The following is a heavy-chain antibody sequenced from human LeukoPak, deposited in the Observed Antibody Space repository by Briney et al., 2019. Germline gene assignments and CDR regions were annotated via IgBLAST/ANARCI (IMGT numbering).Heavy chain of an antibody. J-gene: IGHJ4*02. V-gene: IGHV4-4*07. D-gene: IGHD6-19*01. CDR3: ARVSIEVAATQAYYFDY. CDR1: GGSISSYF. Sequence: SETLSLTCTVFGGSISSYFWSWIRQPAGKGLEWIGRIYPSGSTNYNPSPKSRVTMSVDTSKNQFSLNLRSVTAADTAVYYCARVSIEVAATQAYYFDYWGQGTLVTVSS. CDR2: IYPSGST.